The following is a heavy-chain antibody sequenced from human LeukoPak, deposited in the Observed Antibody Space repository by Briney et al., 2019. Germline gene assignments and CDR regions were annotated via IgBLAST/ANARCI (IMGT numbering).Heavy chain of an antibody. CDR3: ASDSSGWYNQGYWYFDL. CDR2: IYYSGST. Sequence: SETLSLTCTVSGGSISSSSYYWGWIRQPPGKGVEWIGSIYYSGSTYYNPSLKSRVTISVDTSKNQFSLKLSSVTAADTAVYYCASDSSGWYNQGYWYFDLWGRGTLVTVSS. CDR1: GGSISSSSYY. D-gene: IGHD6-19*01. V-gene: IGHV4-39*01. J-gene: IGHJ2*01.